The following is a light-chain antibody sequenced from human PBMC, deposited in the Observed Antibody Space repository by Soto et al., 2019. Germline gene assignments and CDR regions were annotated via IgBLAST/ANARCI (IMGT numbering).Light chain of an antibody. Sequence: QSALTQPASVSGSPGQSITISCTGTSSDVGGYNYISWYQQHPGKAPKLILYEVSDRPSGVSNRFSGSKSGNTASLTISGLQAEDEADYYCCSYTSSSTLYVFGTGTKVTAL. CDR2: EVS. CDR1: SSDVGGYNY. V-gene: IGLV2-14*01. J-gene: IGLJ1*01. CDR3: CSYTSSSTLYV.